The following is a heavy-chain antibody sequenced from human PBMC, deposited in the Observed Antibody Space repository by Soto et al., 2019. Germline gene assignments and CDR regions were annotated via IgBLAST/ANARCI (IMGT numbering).Heavy chain of an antibody. CDR2: ISHGGNT. CDR1: GGSISSESFY. CDR3: ATKTVAVAGLD. V-gene: IGHV4-39*07. Sequence: SETLSLTCSVSGGSISSESFYWSWVRQHPGKGLEWIGGISHGGNTNHNPSLKSRATISLDKSNNQFSLSLSFVTAADTALYYCATKTVAVAGLDSGHGTPVTVSS. D-gene: IGHD6-13*01. J-gene: IGHJ4*01.